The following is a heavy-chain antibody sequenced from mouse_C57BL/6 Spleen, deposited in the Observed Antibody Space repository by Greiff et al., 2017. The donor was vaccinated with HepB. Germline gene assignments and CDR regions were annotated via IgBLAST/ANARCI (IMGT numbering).Heavy chain of an antibody. D-gene: IGHD1-1*01. Sequence: QVQLQQSGAELVKPGASVKLSCKASGYTFTSYWMHWVKQRPGQGLEWIGMIHPNSGSTNYNEKFKSKATLTVDKSSSTAYMQLSSLTSEDSAVYYCARAYYYGSSRGNFFDYWGQGTTLTVSS. CDR2: IHPNSGST. J-gene: IGHJ2*01. V-gene: IGHV1-64*01. CDR1: GYTFTSYW. CDR3: ARAYYYGSSRGNFFDY.